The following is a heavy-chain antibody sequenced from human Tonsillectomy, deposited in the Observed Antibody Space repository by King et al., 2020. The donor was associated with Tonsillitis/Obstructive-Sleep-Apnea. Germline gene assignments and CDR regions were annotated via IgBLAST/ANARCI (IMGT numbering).Heavy chain of an antibody. D-gene: IGHD2-2*01. CDR3: AKDGDIVVLPASCMDV. J-gene: IGHJ6*03. Sequence: VQLVESGGGLVQPGGSLRLSCAASGFTFSSYAMSWVRQAPGEGLEWVSAISGRGGSTDYAEPVKGRFTISRENSKNTLYLQMNSLRAEDTAVYYCAKDGDIVVLPASCMDVWGKGTTVTVSS. CDR1: GFTFSSYA. CDR2: ISGRGGST. V-gene: IGHV3-23*04.